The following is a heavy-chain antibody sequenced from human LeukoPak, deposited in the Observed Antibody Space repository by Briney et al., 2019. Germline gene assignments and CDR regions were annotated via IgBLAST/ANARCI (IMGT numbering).Heavy chain of an antibody. CDR2: ISYDGSKK. J-gene: IGHJ4*02. CDR3: AREATLFDY. V-gene: IGHV3-30*03. CDR1: GFTFSSYG. Sequence: GGSLRLSCAASGFTFSSYGMHWVRQAPSKGLEWVAVISYDGSKKYYADSVKGRFTISRDNSKNTLYLQMNSLRAEDTAVYYCAREATLFDYWGQGTLVTVSS.